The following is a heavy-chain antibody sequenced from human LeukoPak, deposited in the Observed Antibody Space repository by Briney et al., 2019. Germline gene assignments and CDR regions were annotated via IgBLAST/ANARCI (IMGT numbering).Heavy chain of an antibody. D-gene: IGHD2-15*01. CDR3: AKAPVTTCRGAFCYPFDY. V-gene: IGHV3-23*01. Sequence: GGSLRLSCAASGFTLSSYAMSWIRQAPGKGLEWVSAISDTGNTYHADSVKGRFTISRDSSKNTLFLQMNRLRPEDAAVYYCAKAPVTTCRGAFCYPFDYWGLGTLVTVSS. CDR1: GFTLSSYA. CDR2: ISDTGNT. J-gene: IGHJ4*02.